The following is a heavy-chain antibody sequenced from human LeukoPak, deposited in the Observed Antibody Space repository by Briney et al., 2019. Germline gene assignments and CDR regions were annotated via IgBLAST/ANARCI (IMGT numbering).Heavy chain of an antibody. J-gene: IGHJ6*02. CDR3: ASRYVPNYYYGMDV. D-gene: IGHD3-16*01. CDR2: IYYSGST. Sequence: SETLSLTCTVSGGSIGSGDYYWSWIRQPPGKGLEWIGYIYYSGSTYYNPSLKSRVTISVDTSKNQFSLKLSSVTAADTAVYYCASRYVPNYYYGMDVWGQGTTVTVSS. V-gene: IGHV4-30-4*01. CDR1: GGSIGSGDYY.